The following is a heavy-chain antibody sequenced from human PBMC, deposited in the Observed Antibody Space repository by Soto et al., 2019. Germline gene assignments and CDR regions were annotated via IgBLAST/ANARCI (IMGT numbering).Heavy chain of an antibody. J-gene: IGHJ4*02. CDR3: AIDAFWSGSYLSIDY. V-gene: IGHV3-30-3*01. Sequence: GGSLRLSCAASGFTFSSYAMHWVRQAPGKGLEWVAVISYDGSNKYYADSVKGRFTISRDNSKNTLYLQMNSLRAEDTAVYYCAIDAFWSGSYLSIDYWGQGTLVTVSS. CDR1: GFTFSSYA. D-gene: IGHD3-3*01. CDR2: ISYDGSNK.